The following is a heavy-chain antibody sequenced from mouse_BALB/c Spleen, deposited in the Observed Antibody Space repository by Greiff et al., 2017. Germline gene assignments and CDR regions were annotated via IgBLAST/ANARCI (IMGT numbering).Heavy chain of an antibody. Sequence: QVQLQQSGAELMKPGASVKISCKATGYTFSSYWIEWVKQRPGHGLEWIGEILPGSGSTNYNEKFKGKATFTADTSSNTAYMQLSSLTSEDSAVYYCARYLSWLLHYFDYWGQGTTLTVSS. CDR1: GYTFSSYW. V-gene: IGHV1-9*01. CDR3: ARYLSWLLHYFDY. CDR2: ILPGSGST. J-gene: IGHJ2*01. D-gene: IGHD2-3*01.